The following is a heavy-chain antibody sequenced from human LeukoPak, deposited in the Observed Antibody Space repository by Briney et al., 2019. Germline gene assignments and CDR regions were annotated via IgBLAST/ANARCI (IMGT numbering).Heavy chain of an antibody. Sequence: SETLSLTCTVSGGSISSYYWSWIRQPPGKGLEWIGYIYYSGSTNYNPSLKSRVTISVDTSKNQFSLKLSSVTAADTAVYYCARTEVWSGYPYFDYWGQGTLVTVSS. J-gene: IGHJ4*02. CDR2: IYYSGST. CDR1: GGSISSYY. CDR3: ARTEVWSGYPYFDY. D-gene: IGHD3-3*01. V-gene: IGHV4-59*01.